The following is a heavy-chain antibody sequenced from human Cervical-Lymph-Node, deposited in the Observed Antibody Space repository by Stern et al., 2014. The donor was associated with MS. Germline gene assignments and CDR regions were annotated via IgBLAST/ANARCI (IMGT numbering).Heavy chain of an antibody. Sequence: QLQLQESGPGLVKPSETLSLTCTVSGGSISSSSYYWGWIRQSPGKGLEWIGSIYYSGSTYYNPSLKSRVTISVDTSKNQFSLKLSSVTAADTAVYYCATGITDSYYFDYWGQGTLVTVSS. V-gene: IGHV4-39*01. D-gene: IGHD1-14*01. CDR3: ATGITDSYYFDY. CDR2: IYYSGST. J-gene: IGHJ4*02. CDR1: GGSISSSSYY.